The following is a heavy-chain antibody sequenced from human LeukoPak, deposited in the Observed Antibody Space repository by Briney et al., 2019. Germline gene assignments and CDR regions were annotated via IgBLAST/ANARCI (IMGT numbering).Heavy chain of an antibody. CDR3: ARDPYVDIVATGEDY. CDR1: GFTFSSYN. CDR2: ISSSSSYI. J-gene: IGHJ4*02. V-gene: IGHV3-21*01. D-gene: IGHD5-12*01. Sequence: GGSLRLSCAASGFTFSSYNMNWVRQAPGKGLEWVSSISSSSSYIYYADSVKGRFTISRDNAKNSLYLQMNSLRAEDTAVYYCARDPYVDIVATGEDYWGQGTLVTVSS.